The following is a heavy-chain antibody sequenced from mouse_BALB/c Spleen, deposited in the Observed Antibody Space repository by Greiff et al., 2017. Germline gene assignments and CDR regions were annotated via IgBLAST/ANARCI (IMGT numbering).Heavy chain of an antibody. CDR3: AGRLRRYWYFDV. CDR2: ISYSGST. D-gene: IGHD1-2*01. Sequence: EVQRVESGPGLVKPSQSLSLTCTVTGYSITSDYAWNWIRQFPGNKLEWMGYISYSGSTSYNPSLKSRISITRDTSKNQFFLQLNSVTTEDTATYYCAGRLRRYWYFDVWGAGTTVTVSS. CDR1: GYSITSDYA. V-gene: IGHV3-2*02. J-gene: IGHJ1*01.